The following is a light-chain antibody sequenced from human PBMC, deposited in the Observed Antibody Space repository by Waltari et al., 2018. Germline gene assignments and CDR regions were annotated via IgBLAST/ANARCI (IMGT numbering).Light chain of an antibody. CDR2: YVS. J-gene: IGKJ1*01. CDR3: MQGTHKPRT. V-gene: IGKV2-30*01. Sequence: DVVITQSPLSLPVTLGQPASISCRSSQSLVDSDGKTYLNRFHQRPGQSPRRLISYVSNRDAGVPDRVSGSGSGTDFTLKISRVEAEDVGIYYCMQGTHKPRTFGQGTKVEIK. CDR1: QSLVDSDGKTY.